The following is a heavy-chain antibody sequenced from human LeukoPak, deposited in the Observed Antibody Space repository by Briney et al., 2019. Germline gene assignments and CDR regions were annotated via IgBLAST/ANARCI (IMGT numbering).Heavy chain of an antibody. V-gene: IGHV3-48*01. CDR1: RFTFSSYI. Sequence: GESLTLSCAASRFTFSSYIMNWVRQAPGKGLEWVSYISSSSSTIYYEDSVKGRFTIPRDNAKNSLYLQMNSLRGEDTAVYYCARDHGIWGQGTMVTVSS. CDR3: ARDHGI. CDR2: ISSSSSTI. J-gene: IGHJ3*02.